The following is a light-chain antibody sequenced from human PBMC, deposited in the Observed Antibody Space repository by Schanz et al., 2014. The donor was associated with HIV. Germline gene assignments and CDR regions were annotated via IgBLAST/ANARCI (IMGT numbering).Light chain of an antibody. CDR2: EVT. CDR3: SSYAGSNNPYV. V-gene: IGLV2-8*01. Sequence: QSALTQPPSASGSPGQSVTISCTGTSSDVGGYNFVSWFQQHPGKAPKLMIYEVTKRPSGVPARFSGSKSGNTASLTVSAVQPEDEADYYCSSYAGSNNPYVFGTGTKLTVL. CDR1: SSDVGGYNF. J-gene: IGLJ1*01.